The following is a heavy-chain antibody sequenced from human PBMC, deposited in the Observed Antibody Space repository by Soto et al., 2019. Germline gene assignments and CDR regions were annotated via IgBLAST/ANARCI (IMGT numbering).Heavy chain of an antibody. J-gene: IGHJ4*02. CDR3: ATSQKGYNWNYFDH. CDR2: VFYTGFT. V-gene: IGHV4-39*01. D-gene: IGHD1-20*01. CDR1: GGSISASYYY. Sequence: PSETLSLTCAVSGGSISASYYYWAWLRQSPGKGPEWIGSVFYTGFTSYNPSLESRVSVSVDTSKSQFSLKLSAVTAADTAVYYCATSQKGYNWNYFDHWGQGALVTVSS.